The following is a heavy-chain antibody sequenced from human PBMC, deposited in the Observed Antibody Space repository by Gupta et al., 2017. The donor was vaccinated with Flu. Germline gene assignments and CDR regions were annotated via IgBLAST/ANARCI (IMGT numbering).Heavy chain of an antibody. V-gene: IGHV3-23*01. CDR1: FIFTKYA. CDR2: IGAGGDDT. D-gene: IGHD2-21*01. Sequence: FIFTKYARTWVRQSPGKGLEWVSLIGAGGDDTYYADSVKGRFTISRDNSKNTLHLQMTSLGVDDTGVYYCAKVDTTVVTWGGGFDCWGQGTLVTVSS. J-gene: IGHJ4*02. CDR3: AKVDTTVVTWGGGFDC.